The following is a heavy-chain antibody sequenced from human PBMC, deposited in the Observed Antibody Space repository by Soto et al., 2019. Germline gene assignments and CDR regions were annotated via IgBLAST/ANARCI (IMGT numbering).Heavy chain of an antibody. Sequence: GGSLRLSCAASGFTFSRYWMHWVRQAPGKGLVWVSRISSYGSDTHYTDSVKGRFTISRDNAKNTVYLQMNSLRAEDTAVYYCASNYAYAEGYYWYGIDVWGQGTTVTVSS. V-gene: IGHV3-74*01. CDR1: GFTFSRYW. CDR2: ISSYGSDT. J-gene: IGHJ6*02. CDR3: ASNYAYAEGYYWYGIDV. D-gene: IGHD3-16*01.